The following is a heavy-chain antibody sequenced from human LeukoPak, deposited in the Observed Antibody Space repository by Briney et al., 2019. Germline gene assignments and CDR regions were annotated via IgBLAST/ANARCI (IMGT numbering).Heavy chain of an antibody. J-gene: IGHJ4*02. CDR1: GFTFGDYL. D-gene: IGHD6-19*01. Sequence: KPGGSPRLSCTASGFTFGDYLMSWFRQAPGKGLEWIGFISGGTTEYAASVKGRFTISRDDSTSIAYLQMNSLTTEDTAVYYCSRGSGWLSVYWGQGTLVTVSS. CDR2: ISGGTT. CDR3: SRGSGWLSVY. V-gene: IGHV3-49*05.